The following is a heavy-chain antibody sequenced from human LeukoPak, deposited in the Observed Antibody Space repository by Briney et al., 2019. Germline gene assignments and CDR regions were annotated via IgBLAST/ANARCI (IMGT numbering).Heavy chain of an antibody. V-gene: IGHV3-30*04. CDR2: ISYDGSNK. D-gene: IGHD1-26*01. J-gene: IGHJ4*02. CDR1: GFTFSSYA. Sequence: GGSLRLSCAASGFTFSSYATHWVRQAPGKGLEWVAVISYDGSNKYYADSVKGRFTISRDNSKNTLYLEMNSLRAEDTAVYYCARDKRKGIVGSTKSYFDYWGQGTLVTVSS. CDR3: ARDKRKGIVGSTKSYFDY.